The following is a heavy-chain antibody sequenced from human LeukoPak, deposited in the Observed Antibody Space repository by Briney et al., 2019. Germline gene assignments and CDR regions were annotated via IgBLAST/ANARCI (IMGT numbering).Heavy chain of an antibody. J-gene: IGHJ3*02. Sequence: GGSLRLSCEVSRFSFSTYDMHWVRQAPGKGLEWVTLIRSDGSDKSYADSVKGRFTISRDNAKNSLYLQMNSLRAEDTAVYYCARGAAGTRLGAFDIWGQGTMVTVSS. D-gene: IGHD6-13*01. CDR1: RFSFSTYD. CDR2: IRSDGSDK. V-gene: IGHV3-30*02. CDR3: ARGAAGTRLGAFDI.